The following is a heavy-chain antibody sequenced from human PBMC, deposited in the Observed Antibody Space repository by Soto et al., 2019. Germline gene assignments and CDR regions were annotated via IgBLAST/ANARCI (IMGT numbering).Heavy chain of an antibody. Sequence: QVQLVQSGAEVRKPGASVRVSCKASGYTLEAFDIHWVRKATGQGLELMGWMNPYTGETAYTQTFRGRVSMTRDTSVSTAYMELTSLTSEDSAIYFCVRQAGGASTPGDDYWGQGTLVTVSS. CDR3: VRQAGGASTPGDDY. J-gene: IGHJ4*02. D-gene: IGHD2-15*01. CDR2: MNPYTGET. CDR1: GYTLEAFD. V-gene: IGHV1-8*01.